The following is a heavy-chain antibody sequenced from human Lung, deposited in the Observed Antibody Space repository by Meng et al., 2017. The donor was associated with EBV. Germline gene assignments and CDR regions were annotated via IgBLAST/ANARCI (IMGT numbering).Heavy chain of an antibody. D-gene: IGHD6-6*01. CDR3: AREYSSSSGLPGP. CDR2: IYDSGST. CDR1: GGSIRFGDYY. V-gene: IGHV4-30-4*08. J-gene: IGHJ5*02. Sequence: VQLQESGPGVVKPSPTLSLSCTVSGGSIRFGDYYWSWIRQPPGKGLEWIGYIYDSGSTSYNPSLMSRVTISVDTSRNQFSLKLTSVTAADTAVYYCAREYSSSSGLPGPWGQGTLVTVSS.